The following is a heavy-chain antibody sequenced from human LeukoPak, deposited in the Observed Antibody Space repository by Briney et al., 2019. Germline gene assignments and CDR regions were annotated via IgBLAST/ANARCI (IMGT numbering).Heavy chain of an antibody. D-gene: IGHD3-16*01. CDR1: GGSFSGYY. Sequence: KASETLSLTCAVYGGSFSGYYWSWIRQPPGKGLEWIGEINHSGSTNYNPSLKSRVTISVDTSKNQFSLKLSSVTAADTAVYYCARQTYYDYVWGQGTLVTVSS. J-gene: IGHJ4*02. CDR3: ARQTYYDYV. V-gene: IGHV4-34*01. CDR2: INHSGST.